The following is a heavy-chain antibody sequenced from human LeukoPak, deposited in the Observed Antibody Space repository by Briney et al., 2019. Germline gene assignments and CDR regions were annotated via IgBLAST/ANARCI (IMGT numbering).Heavy chain of an antibody. Sequence: GGSLRLSCAASGFTFDDYAMHWVRQAPGKGLEWVSGISWNSGSIGYADSVKGRFTISRDNAKNSLYLQMNSLRAEDMALYYCAKGRDSGYYLDYFDYWGQGTLVTVSS. CDR3: AKGRDSGYYLDYFDY. V-gene: IGHV3-9*03. CDR2: ISWNSGSI. J-gene: IGHJ4*02. CDR1: GFTFDDYA. D-gene: IGHD3-22*01.